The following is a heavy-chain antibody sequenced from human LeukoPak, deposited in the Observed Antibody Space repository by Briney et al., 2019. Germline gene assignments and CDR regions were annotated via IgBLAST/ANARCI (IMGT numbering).Heavy chain of an antibody. CDR3: ARDFDSYNWFDP. Sequence: GGSLRLSCAASGFTVSSNYMSWVRQAPGKGLEWVSVIYSGGSTYYADSVKGRFTTSRDNSKNTLYLQMNSLRAEDTAVYYCARDFDSYNWFDPWGQGTLVTVSS. CDR2: IYSGGST. CDR1: GFTVSSNY. J-gene: IGHJ5*02. V-gene: IGHV3-66*02. D-gene: IGHD3-3*01.